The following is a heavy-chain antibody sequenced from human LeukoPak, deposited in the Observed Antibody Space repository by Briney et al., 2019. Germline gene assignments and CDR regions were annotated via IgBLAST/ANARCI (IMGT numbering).Heavy chain of an antibody. CDR2: ISSGSSYR. CDR3: TRDQYNDGPGDY. V-gene: IGHV3-21*01. CDR1: KFAFSSYA. J-gene: IGHJ4*02. D-gene: IGHD3-10*01. Sequence: GGSLRLSCAASKFAFSSYAMSWVRQAPGKGLEWVSSISSGSSYRYYGDSVKGRFTVSRDNGKNSLYLQMNSLRAEDTAVYYCTRDQYNDGPGDYWGQGTLVTVSS.